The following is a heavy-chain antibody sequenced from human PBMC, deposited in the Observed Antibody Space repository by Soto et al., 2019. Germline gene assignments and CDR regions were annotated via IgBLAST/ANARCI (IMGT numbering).Heavy chain of an antibody. CDR3: ADDLGFWSGYTN. D-gene: IGHD3-3*01. V-gene: IGHV1-2*02. CDR2: INPNSGGT. CDR1: GYTFTGYY. Sequence: ASVKVSCKASGYTFTGYYTHWVRQAPGQGLEWMGWINPNSGGTNYAQKFQGRVTMTRNTSISTAYMELSRLRSDDTAVYYCADDLGFWSGYTNLGQGTLVTVSS. J-gene: IGHJ4*02.